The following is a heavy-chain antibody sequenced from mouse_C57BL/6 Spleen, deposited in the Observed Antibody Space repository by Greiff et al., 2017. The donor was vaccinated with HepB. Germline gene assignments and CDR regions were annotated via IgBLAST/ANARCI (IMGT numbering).Heavy chain of an antibody. V-gene: IGHV2-3*01. J-gene: IGHJ3*01. CDR2: IWGDGST. CDR3: ASAVLRTWFAY. D-gene: IGHD1-1*01. CDR1: GFSLTSYG. Sequence: VKVEESGPGLVAPSQSLSITCTVSGFSLTSYGVSWVRQPPGKGLEWLGVIWGDGSTNYHSALISRLSISKDNSKSQVFLKLNSLQTDDTATYYCASAVLRTWFAYWGLGTLVTVSA.